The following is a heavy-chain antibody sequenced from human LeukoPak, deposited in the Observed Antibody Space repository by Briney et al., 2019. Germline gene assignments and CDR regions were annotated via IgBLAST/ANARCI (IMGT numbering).Heavy chain of an antibody. CDR3: ASLKAVTDAFDI. CDR1: GGSISSGDYY. D-gene: IGHD4-23*01. J-gene: IGHJ3*02. Sequence: SETLSLTCAVSGGSISSGDYYWRWIRQPPGKGLEWIGYIYYSGSTYYNPSLKSRVTISVDTSKNQFSLKLSSVTAADTAVYYCASLKAVTDAFDIWGQGTMVTVSS. V-gene: IGHV4-30-4*01. CDR2: IYYSGST.